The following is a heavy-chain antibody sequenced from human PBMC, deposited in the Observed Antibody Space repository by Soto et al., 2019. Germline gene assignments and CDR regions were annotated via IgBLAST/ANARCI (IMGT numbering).Heavy chain of an antibody. D-gene: IGHD4-17*01. V-gene: IGHV3-11*01. CDR2: IGTRGNTK. Sequence: QVQLVESGGGLVKPGGSLRLSCATSGFTFSDYYMSWIRQAPVKGLEWVSYIGTRGNTKYYADSVRGRFTISRDNAKNTLYLQINSLRADATAVYYCARDGTEDYGEDYDYWGQGIPVTVSS. J-gene: IGHJ4*02. CDR3: ARDGTEDYGEDYDY. CDR1: GFTFSDYY.